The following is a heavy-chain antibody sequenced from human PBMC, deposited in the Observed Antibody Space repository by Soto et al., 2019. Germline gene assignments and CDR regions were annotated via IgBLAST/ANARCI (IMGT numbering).Heavy chain of an antibody. CDR3: TREKAWNHRDFYFDS. J-gene: IGHJ4*02. CDR2: INPNNGGT. CDR1: GYTFSGYY. Sequence: ASVKVSCKASGYTFSGYYIHWVRQAPGQGLEWMAWINPNNGGTNFAQKFQGRVTMTRDTSISTAYMELSRLRSDDTAIYYCTREKAWNHRDFYFDSWGQGTVVTVSS. D-gene: IGHD1-1*01. V-gene: IGHV1-2*02.